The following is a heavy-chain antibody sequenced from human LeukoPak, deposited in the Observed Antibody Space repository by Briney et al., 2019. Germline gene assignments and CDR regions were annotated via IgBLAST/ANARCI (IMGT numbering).Heavy chain of an antibody. V-gene: IGHV3-23*01. CDR1: GFTFSDYA. D-gene: IGHD4-17*01. CDR3: AKVQFDYGDYQFFDY. CDR2: INYSGDST. Sequence: QPGGSLRLSRAASGFTFSDYAMNWVRQAPGKGLEWVSTINYSGDSTYYADSVKGRFTISRDNSKNTLYLQMNSLRAEDTAVYYCAKVQFDYGDYQFFDYWGQGTLVTVSS. J-gene: IGHJ4*02.